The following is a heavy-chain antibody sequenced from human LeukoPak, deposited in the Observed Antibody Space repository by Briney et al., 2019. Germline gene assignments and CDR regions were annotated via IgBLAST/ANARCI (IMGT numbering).Heavy chain of an antibody. J-gene: IGHJ2*01. D-gene: IGHD2-2*01. CDR2: IYYSGST. Sequence: PLQTLSLTCTVSGGSISSGDYYWSWIRQPPGKGLEWIGYIYYSGSTYYNPSLKSRVTISVDTSKNQFSLKLSSVTAADTAVYYCARESVVPAAFWYFDLWGRGTLVTVSS. V-gene: IGHV4-30-4*08. CDR3: ARESVVPAAFWYFDL. CDR1: GGSISSGDYY.